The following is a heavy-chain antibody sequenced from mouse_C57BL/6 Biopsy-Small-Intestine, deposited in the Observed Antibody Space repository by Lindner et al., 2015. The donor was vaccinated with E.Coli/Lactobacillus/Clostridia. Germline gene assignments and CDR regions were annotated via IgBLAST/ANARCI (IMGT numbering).Heavy chain of an antibody. J-gene: IGHJ2*01. CDR2: IIPDAGGS. D-gene: IGHD1-1*01. V-gene: IGHV1-85*01. CDR1: GFTFTSHG. CDR3: ARASKSGYYPPGFDF. Sequence: SVKVSCKSSGFTFTSHGITWVRQAPGGGLEWIGWIIPDAGGSHYANKFQGRVTMTRDMSISAVYMEIGSLTSDDTAVYFCARASKSGYYPPGFDFWGQGTLITVSS.